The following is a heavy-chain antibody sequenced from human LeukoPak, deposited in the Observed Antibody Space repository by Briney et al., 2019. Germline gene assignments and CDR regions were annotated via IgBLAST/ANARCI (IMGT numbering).Heavy chain of an antibody. CDR3: ARDPSRTLDY. CDR2: ISYDGSNK. Sequence: GGSLKLSCAASGFTFSGSAIHWVRQASGKGLEWVAVISYDGSNKYFADSVKGRFSISRDDSKNTLYLQMNSLRAEDTAVYYCARDPSRTLDYWGQGTLVTVSS. CDR1: GFTFSGSA. V-gene: IGHV3-30*04. J-gene: IGHJ4*02.